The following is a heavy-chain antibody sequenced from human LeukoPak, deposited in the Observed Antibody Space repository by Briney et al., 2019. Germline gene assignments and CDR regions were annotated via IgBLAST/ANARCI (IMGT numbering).Heavy chain of an antibody. J-gene: IGHJ6*02. CDR3: ARGPYSSGWSPYYYYGMDV. D-gene: IGHD6-19*01. CDR2: IDYGGST. V-gene: IGHV4-31*03. Sequence: SETLSLTCTISGGSISSGAYYWSWIRQHPGKGLEWIGYIDYGGSTNYNPSLKSRVTISVDTSKNQFSLKLSSVTAADTAVYYCARGPYSSGWSPYYYYGMDVWGQGTTVTVSS. CDR1: GGSISSGAYY.